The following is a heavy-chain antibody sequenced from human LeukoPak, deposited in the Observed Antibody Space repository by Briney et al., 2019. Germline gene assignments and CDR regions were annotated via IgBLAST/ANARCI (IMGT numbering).Heavy chain of an antibody. J-gene: IGHJ6*02. CDR3: ARGLLVYDFWSGYYYYYGMDV. CDR1: GFTFSSYW. D-gene: IGHD3-3*01. Sequence: GGSLRLSCAASGFTFSSYWMSWVRQAPGKGLEWVANIKQDGSEKYYVDSVKGRFTISRDNAKNSLCLQMNSLRAEDTAVYYCARGLLVYDFWSGYYYYYGMDVWGQGTTVTVSS. V-gene: IGHV3-7*01. CDR2: IKQDGSEK.